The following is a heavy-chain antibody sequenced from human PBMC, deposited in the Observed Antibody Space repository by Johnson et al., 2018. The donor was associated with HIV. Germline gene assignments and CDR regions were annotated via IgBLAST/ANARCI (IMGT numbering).Heavy chain of an antibody. CDR2: ISWNSGSI. Sequence: VHLVESGGGLVQPGRSLRLSCAASRFTFEDYAMHWVRQGPGKRLEWVSGISWNSGSIGYADSVKGRFTISRDNAKNSLYLQMNSLRAEDTAVYYCERGSRYTYDNDDAHLLHAFDIWGQGTMVTVSS. D-gene: IGHD3-22*01. V-gene: IGHV3-9*01. CDR3: ERGSRYTYDNDDAHLLHAFDI. CDR1: RFTFEDYA. J-gene: IGHJ3*02.